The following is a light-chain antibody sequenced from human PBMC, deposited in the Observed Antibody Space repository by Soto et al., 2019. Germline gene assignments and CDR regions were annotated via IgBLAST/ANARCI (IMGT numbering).Light chain of an antibody. CDR3: QQYETWPRT. Sequence: ETVMTQSPATLSVSPGDTATLSCRSSQNVHINLAWYQQKPGQAPTLLIYGVSARAPGVPARFSGAGSGTELTLTIRRLQSADFAVYYCQQYETWPRTFGQGTKVAIQ. J-gene: IGKJ2*01. V-gene: IGKV3-15*01. CDR2: GVS. CDR1: QNVHIN.